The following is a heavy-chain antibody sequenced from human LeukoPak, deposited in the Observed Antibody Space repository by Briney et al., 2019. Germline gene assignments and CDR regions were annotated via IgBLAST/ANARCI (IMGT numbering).Heavy chain of an antibody. J-gene: IGHJ4*02. D-gene: IGHD6-13*01. CDR2: INPNSDGT. V-gene: IGHV1-2*02. CDR3: ARDKTIAAEY. Sequence: ASVKVSCKAFGYTFTDYFIHWVRHAPGQGLEWMGWINPNSDGTNYAQKFQGRVTMTRDTSISTAYMELSRLRSDDTAVYYCARDKTIAAEYWGQGTLVTVSS. CDR1: GYTFTDYF.